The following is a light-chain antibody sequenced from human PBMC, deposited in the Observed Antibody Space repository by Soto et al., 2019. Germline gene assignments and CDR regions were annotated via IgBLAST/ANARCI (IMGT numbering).Light chain of an antibody. CDR1: QSVSNY. J-gene: IGKJ1*01. V-gene: IGKV3-15*01. Sequence: EIVLTQSPATLSLSPGERATLSCRASQSVSNYLAWYQQRPGQAPRLLIYDTSTRAAGIAARFSGSGSGTEFTLTISSLQSEDSAVYYCQQYVHWPPGAFGQGTKVDIK. CDR3: QQYVHWPPGA. CDR2: DTS.